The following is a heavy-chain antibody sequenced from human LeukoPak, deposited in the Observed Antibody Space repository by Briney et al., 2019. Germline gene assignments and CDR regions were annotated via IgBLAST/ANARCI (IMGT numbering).Heavy chain of an antibody. V-gene: IGHV3-23*01. Sequence: GGSLRLSCAASGFTLSTYAMSWVRQTPGKGLEWVAATSSSDAGTYHADSVRGRFTISRDSSKNTLYLQMNSLRAEDTAVYYCARGGPAAGRFDYWGQGTLVTVSS. CDR3: ARGGPAAGRFDY. CDR1: GFTLSTYA. CDR2: TSSSDAGT. D-gene: IGHD6-13*01. J-gene: IGHJ4*02.